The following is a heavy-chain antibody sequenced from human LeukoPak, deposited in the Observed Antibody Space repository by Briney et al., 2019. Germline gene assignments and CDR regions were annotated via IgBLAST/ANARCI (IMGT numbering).Heavy chain of an antibody. J-gene: IGHJ3*02. D-gene: IGHD3-10*01. CDR2: ISAYNGNT. CDR1: GYTFTSYG. V-gene: IGHV1-18*01. Sequence: ASVKVSCKASGYTFTSYGISWVRQAPGQGLEWMGWISAYNGNTNYAQKLQGRVTMTTDTSTSTAYMELRSLRSDDTAVYYCARVTYYYGSGSYSVAFDIWGQGTMVTVSS. CDR3: ARVTYYYGSGSYSVAFDI.